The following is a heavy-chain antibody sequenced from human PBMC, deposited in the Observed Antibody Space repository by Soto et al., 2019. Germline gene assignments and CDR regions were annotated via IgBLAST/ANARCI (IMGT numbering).Heavy chain of an antibody. J-gene: IGHJ4*02. CDR1: GGSISSYY. D-gene: IGHD3-22*01. CDR3: ARGAVVNFDS. V-gene: IGHV4-59*12. Sequence: ASETLSLTCTVSGGSISSYYWSWIRQPPGKGLEWIGYIYHSGSTNYNPSLKSRVTISVDRSKNQFSLKLTSVTAADTAVYYCARGAVVNFDSWGQGTLVTVSS. CDR2: IYHSGST.